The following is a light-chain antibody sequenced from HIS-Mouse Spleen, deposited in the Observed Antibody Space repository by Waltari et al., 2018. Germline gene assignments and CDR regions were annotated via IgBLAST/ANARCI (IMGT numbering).Light chain of an antibody. Sequence: EIVLKQSPATLSLSPGERATLPCRASQSVSSYLAWYQQKPGQAPRLLIYDASNRATGIPARFSGSGSGTDFTLTISSLEPEDFAVYYCQQRSNWPYTFGQGTKLEIK. V-gene: IGKV3-11*01. J-gene: IGKJ2*01. CDR2: DAS. CDR1: QSVSSY. CDR3: QQRSNWPYT.